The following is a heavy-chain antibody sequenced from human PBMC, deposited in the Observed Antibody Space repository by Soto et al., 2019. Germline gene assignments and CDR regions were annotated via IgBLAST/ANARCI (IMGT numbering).Heavy chain of an antibody. D-gene: IGHD2-8*01. J-gene: IGHJ4*02. CDR1: GFTFDGYS. V-gene: IGHV3-9*01. CDR2: INWNSGII. Sequence: GGSLRPPCAAPGFTFDGYSIHWVRQAPGKGLEGFSSINWNSGIIGYADSVKGRFTISRDNAKNSLYLQMNSLTSGDTALYYCAKDLGTFVDCTNGVCYVFDYWGQGTLVTVSS. CDR3: AKDLGTFVDCTNGVCYVFDY.